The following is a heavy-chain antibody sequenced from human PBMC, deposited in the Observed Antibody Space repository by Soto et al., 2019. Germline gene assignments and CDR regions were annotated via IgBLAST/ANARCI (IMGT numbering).Heavy chain of an antibody. V-gene: IGHV3-15*01. J-gene: IGHJ4*02. CDR1: GFTFSNAW. Sequence: EVQLVESGGGLVKPGGSLRLSCAASGFTFSNAWMSWVRQAPGKGLEWVGRITSKTDGGTTDYAAPVQGRFTISRDDSKNTLYLQMNSLKTEDTAVYYCTTDPLITGTTGWGQGTLVTVSS. CDR2: ITSKTDGGTT. D-gene: IGHD1-7*01. CDR3: TTDPLITGTTG.